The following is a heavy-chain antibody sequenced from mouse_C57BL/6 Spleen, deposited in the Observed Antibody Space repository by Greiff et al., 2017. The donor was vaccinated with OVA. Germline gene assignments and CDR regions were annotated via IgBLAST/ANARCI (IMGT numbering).Heavy chain of an antibody. V-gene: IGHV3-6*01. CDR1: GYSITSGYY. J-gene: IGHJ4*01. Sequence: EVQLQQSGPGLVKPSQSLSLTCSVTGYSITSGYYWNWIRQFPGNKLEWMGYISYDGSNKYNPSLKNRISITRDTSKNQFFLKLNSVTTEDTATYYCANYYGSSPLWYAMDYWGQGTSVTVSS. D-gene: IGHD1-1*01. CDR2: ISYDGSN. CDR3: ANYYGSSPLWYAMDY.